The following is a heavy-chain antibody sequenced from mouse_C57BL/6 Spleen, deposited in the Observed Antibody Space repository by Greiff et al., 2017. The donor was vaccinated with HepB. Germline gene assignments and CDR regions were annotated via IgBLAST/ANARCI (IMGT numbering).Heavy chain of an antibody. CDR3: ARKGYDYPYYFDY. Sequence: QVQLQQPGAELVRPGTSVKLSCKASGYTFTSYWMHWVKQRPGQGLEWIGVIDPSDSYTNYNQKFKGKATLTVDTSSSTAYMQLSSLTSEDSAVYYCARKGYDYPYYFDYWGQGTTLTVSS. D-gene: IGHD2-4*01. V-gene: IGHV1-59*01. CDR1: GYTFTSYW. CDR2: IDPSDSYT. J-gene: IGHJ2*01.